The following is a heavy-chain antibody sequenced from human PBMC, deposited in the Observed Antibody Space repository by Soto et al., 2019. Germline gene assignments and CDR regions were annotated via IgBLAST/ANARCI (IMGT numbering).Heavy chain of an antibody. Sequence: QMQLVQSGPEVKKPGTSVKVSCKASGFTFTSSAVQWVRQARGRRLEWIGWMVVGSGNTNYAQKFQERVTITRDMSTSTAYMELSSLRSEDTAVYYCAAVPKSGYCSGGSCYYAFDSWGQGTMVTVSS. CDR1: GFTFTSSA. CDR3: AAVPKSGYCSGGSCYYAFDS. V-gene: IGHV1-58*01. CDR2: MVVGSGNT. D-gene: IGHD2-15*01. J-gene: IGHJ3*02.